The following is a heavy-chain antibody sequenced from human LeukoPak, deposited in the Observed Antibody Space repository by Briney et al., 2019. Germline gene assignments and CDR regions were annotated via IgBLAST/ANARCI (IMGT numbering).Heavy chain of an antibody. CDR3: ARGRFYYGSGSYYGY. J-gene: IGHJ4*02. D-gene: IGHD3-10*01. V-gene: IGHV4-34*01. Sequence: SETLSLTCAVFGGSFSGYYWSWIRQPPGKGLEWIGEINHSGSTNYNPSLKSRVTISVDTSKNQFSLKLSSVTAADTAVYYCARGRFYYGSGSYYGYWGQGTLVTVSS. CDR2: INHSGST. CDR1: GGSFSGYY.